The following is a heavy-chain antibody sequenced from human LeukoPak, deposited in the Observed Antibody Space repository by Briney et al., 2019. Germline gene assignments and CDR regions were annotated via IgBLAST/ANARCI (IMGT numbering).Heavy chain of an antibody. CDR1: GFTFSSYG. D-gene: IGHD6-19*01. CDR2: ISYDGSNK. Sequence: PGGSLRLSCAASGFTFSSYGMHWVRQAPGKGLEWVAVISYDGSNKYYADSVKGRFTISRDNSKNTLYLQMNSLRAEDTAVYYCAKDESGSSGLNYWGQGTLVTVSS. CDR3: AKDESGSSGLNY. V-gene: IGHV3-30*18. J-gene: IGHJ4*02.